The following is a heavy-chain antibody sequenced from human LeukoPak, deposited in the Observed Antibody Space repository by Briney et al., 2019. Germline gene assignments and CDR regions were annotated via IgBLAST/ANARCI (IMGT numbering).Heavy chain of an antibody. CDR2: TYYRSTWYN. CDR1: GDSFSSNSVT. J-gene: IGHJ5*02. D-gene: IGHD2-2*01. CDR3: ARRLTQYDCFDP. Sequence: SQTLSLTCAISGDSFSSNSVTWNWIRQSPSRGLEWLVRTYYRSTWYNDYAVSVRGRITVNPDTSKNQFSLHLNSVTPEDTAVYYCARRLTQYDCFDPWGQGILVTVSS. V-gene: IGHV6-1*01.